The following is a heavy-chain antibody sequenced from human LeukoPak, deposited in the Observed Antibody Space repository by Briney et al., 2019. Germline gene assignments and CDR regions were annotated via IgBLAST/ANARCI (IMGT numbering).Heavy chain of an antibody. CDR3: AKDTEQWLVSIDY. J-gene: IGHJ4*02. V-gene: IGHV3-23*01. D-gene: IGHD6-19*01. Sequence: PGGSLRLSCAASGFTFSSYGMSWVRQAPGKGLEWVSAISGSGGSTYYADSVKGRFTISRDNSKNTLYLQMNSLRAEDTAVYYCAKDTEQWLVSIDYWGQGTLVTVSS. CDR2: ISGSGGST. CDR1: GFTFSSYG.